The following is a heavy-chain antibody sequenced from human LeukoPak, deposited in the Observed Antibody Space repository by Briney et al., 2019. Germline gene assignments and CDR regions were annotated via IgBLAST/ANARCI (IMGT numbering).Heavy chain of an antibody. CDR1: EFICSDYA. Sequence: GGSLRLSCAASEFICSDYAMGWVRQAPGKGLEWVSTIDKTTYPTFYADSVKGRFTISRDNSKNTLYLQMNSLRTEDTAVYFCAKFEGATIPGWFNDYWGQGILVTVSS. CDR2: IDKTTYPT. V-gene: IGHV3-23*05. D-gene: IGHD6-19*01. J-gene: IGHJ4*02. CDR3: AKFEGATIPGWFNDY.